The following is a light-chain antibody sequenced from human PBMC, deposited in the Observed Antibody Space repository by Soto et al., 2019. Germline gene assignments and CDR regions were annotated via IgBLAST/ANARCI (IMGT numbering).Light chain of an antibody. J-gene: IGKJ1*01. V-gene: IGKV3-20*01. CDR3: QQYGSSPRT. CDR1: QSVSSSY. Sequence: EIVLTQSPGTLSLSPGERATLSCRASQSVSSSYLAWYQQKPGQAPRLLIYGASSRATGIPDRFSGSGSGTDFTLTISRLAPEDFAVYYCQQYGSSPRTFCQGTKVDIX. CDR2: GAS.